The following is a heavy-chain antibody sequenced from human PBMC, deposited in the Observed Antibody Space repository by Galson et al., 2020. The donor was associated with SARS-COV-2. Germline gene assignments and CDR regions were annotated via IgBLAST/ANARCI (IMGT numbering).Heavy chain of an antibody. V-gene: IGHV3-53*01. CDR3: ARKTCRGACFSGYYFDY. D-gene: IGHD2-21*01. J-gene: IGHJ4*01. Sequence: GGSLRLSCAASGFTVSSNYMNWVRQAPGTGLEWVSVIYSGGTRYYADSVKGRFTVSRDNSKNTLYLQMNSLRAEDTAVYYCARKTCRGACFSGYYFDYWGHGTLVTVSS. CDR1: GFTVSSNY. CDR2: IYSGGTR.